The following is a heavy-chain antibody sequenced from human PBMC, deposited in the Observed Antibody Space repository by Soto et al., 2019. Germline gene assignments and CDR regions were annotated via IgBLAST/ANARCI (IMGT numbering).Heavy chain of an antibody. D-gene: IGHD6-6*01. CDR1: VGSIGTVY. Sequence: SEPLSLPCSVSVGSIGTVYWRWIRQPPGKRPEWIGFVYSGGNTNYTNYNPSLKSRVSMSVDVSRNHFSLTLHSVTAADTAVYFCTSSYSTSSSPDYWGQGTLVTVSS. CDR2: VYSGGNTNYT. J-gene: IGHJ4*02. V-gene: IGHV4-4*08. CDR3: TSSYSTSSSPDY.